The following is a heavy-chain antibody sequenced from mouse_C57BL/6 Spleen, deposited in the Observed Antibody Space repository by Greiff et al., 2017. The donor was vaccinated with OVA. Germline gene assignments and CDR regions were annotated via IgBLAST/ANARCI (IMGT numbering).Heavy chain of an antibody. CDR2: INPNYGTT. D-gene: IGHD1-1*01. CDR3: ARGGYYGSSLDYFDY. CDR1: GYSFTDYN. V-gene: IGHV1-39*01. J-gene: IGHJ2*01. Sequence: VQLKESGPELVKPGASVKISCKASGYSFTDYNMNWVKQSNGKSLEWIGVINPNYGTTSYNQKFKGKATLTVDQSSSTAYMQLNSLTSEDSAVYYCARGGYYGSSLDYFDYWGQGTTLTVSS.